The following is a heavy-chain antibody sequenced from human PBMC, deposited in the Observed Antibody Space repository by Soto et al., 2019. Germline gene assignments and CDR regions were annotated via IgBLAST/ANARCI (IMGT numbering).Heavy chain of an antibody. Sequence: GGSLRLSCAASGFTFSTYGIHWVRQAPGKGLEWVAVIWYDGSNKYYADSVKGRFTTSRDNSKNTLYLQMNSLRVEDTAVYYCARDLPDGSGFDYWGQGTLVTVSS. D-gene: IGHD6-19*01. J-gene: IGHJ4*02. CDR1: GFTFSTYG. CDR3: ARDLPDGSGFDY. V-gene: IGHV3-33*01. CDR2: IWYDGSNK.